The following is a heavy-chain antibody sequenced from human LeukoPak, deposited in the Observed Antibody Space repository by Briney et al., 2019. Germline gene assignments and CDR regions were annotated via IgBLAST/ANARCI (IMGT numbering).Heavy chain of an antibody. V-gene: IGHV1-69*13. J-gene: IGHJ6*02. CDR2: IIPIFGTA. D-gene: IGHD5-18*01. Sequence: SVKVSCKASGGTFSSYAISWVRQAPGQGLEWMGGIIPIFGTANYAQKFQGRVTITADESTSTAYMELSSLRSEDTAVYYCARGGYSYGYHYYYGMDVRGQGTTVTVSS. CDR3: ARGGYSYGYHYYYGMDV. CDR1: GGTFSSYA.